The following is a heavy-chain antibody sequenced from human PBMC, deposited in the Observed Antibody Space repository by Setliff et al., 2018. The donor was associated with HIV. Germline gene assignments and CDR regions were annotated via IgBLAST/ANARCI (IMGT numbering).Heavy chain of an antibody. D-gene: IGHD5-18*01. CDR3: ARAGSYGWDY. J-gene: IGHJ4*02. CDR2: IYHSGRT. Sequence: PSETLSLTCAVSGYSISSGYYWGWIRQTPGKGLEWIGSIYHSGRTYYNPSLKSRVTISVDTSKNQFSLKLTSVTAAGTAVYYCARAGSYGWDYWGQGTLVTVSS. CDR1: GYSISSGYY. V-gene: IGHV4-38-2*01.